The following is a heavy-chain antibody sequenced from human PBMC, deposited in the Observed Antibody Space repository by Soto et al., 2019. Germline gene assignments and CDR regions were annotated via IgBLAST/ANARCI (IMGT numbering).Heavy chain of an antibody. J-gene: IGHJ6*02. D-gene: IGHD3-22*01. CDR2: IYYNGTT. CDR1: PDSITSSGYY. V-gene: IGHV4-39*01. Sequence: SETLSLTCTVSPDSITSSGYYWGWIRQTPGKGLEWIGSIYYNGTTYYNPSLKSRVFISVDTSKDQFSLRLKSVTFADTATFYCVRHEVAVSGAYNMDVWGRGPT. CDR3: VRHEVAVSGAYNMDV.